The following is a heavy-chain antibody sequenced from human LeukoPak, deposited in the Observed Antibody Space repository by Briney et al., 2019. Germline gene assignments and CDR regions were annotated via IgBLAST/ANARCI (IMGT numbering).Heavy chain of an antibody. J-gene: IGHJ4*02. D-gene: IGHD6-13*01. V-gene: IGHV3-74*01. CDR1: GFTFSTYW. Sequence: GGSLRLSCAASGFTFSTYWMHWVRQAPGKGLVWVSRINSDGSSTNYADSVKGRFTISRDNAKNTLYLQMNSLRAEDTAVYYCARNEYSSTWYGIDYWGQGTLVTVSS. CDR3: ARNEYSSTWYGIDY. CDR2: INSDGSST.